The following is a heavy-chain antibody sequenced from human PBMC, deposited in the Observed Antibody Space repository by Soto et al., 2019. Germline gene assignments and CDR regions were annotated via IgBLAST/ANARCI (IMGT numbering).Heavy chain of an antibody. Sequence: APVXVSCKPSGYTFTSYDINWVRQATGQGLEWMGWMNPNSGNTGYAQKFQGRVTMTRNTSISTAYMELSSLRSEDTAVYYCARVLEWFIPATQNWFDPWGQGTLVTVSS. V-gene: IGHV1-8*01. CDR1: GYTFTSYD. J-gene: IGHJ5*02. CDR3: ARVLEWFIPATQNWFDP. CDR2: MNPNSGNT. D-gene: IGHD3-3*01.